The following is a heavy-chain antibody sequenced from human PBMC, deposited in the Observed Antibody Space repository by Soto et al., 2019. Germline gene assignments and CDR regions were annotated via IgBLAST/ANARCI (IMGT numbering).Heavy chain of an antibody. CDR3: TRHPDYGDYGNY. V-gene: IGHV3-73*01. CDR1: GFTFSGSA. CDR2: IRSKANSYAT. D-gene: IGHD4-17*01. J-gene: IGHJ4*02. Sequence: EVQLVESGGGLVQPGGSLKLSCAASGFTFSGSAMHWVRQASGKGLEWVGRIRSKANSYATAYAASVKGRFTISRDDSKDTAYLQMISLKTEDTAVYYCTRHPDYGDYGNYWGQGTLVTVSS.